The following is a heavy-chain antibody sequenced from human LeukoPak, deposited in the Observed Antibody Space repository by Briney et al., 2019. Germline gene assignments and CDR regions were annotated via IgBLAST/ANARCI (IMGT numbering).Heavy chain of an antibody. CDR1: GFTFSSNW. J-gene: IGHJ4*02. V-gene: IGHV3-74*01. D-gene: IGHD1-26*01. Sequence: GGSLRLSCAASGFTFSSNWMHWVRQAPGKGLVWVSRINEDGSTTNYADSVKGRSTIFRDNAKNTLYLQMNSLRAEDTAVYYCVRDLGGRSGHWGQGTLVTVSP. CDR3: VRDLGGRSGH. CDR2: INEDGSTT.